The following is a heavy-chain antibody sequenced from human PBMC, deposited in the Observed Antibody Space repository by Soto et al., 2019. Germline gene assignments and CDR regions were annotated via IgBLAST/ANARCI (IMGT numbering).Heavy chain of an antibody. CDR1: GFSLSTSGMC. J-gene: IGHJ4*02. CDR2: TDWDDDK. Sequence: PTLVNPTQTLTLTCTFSGFSLSTSGMCVSWIRQPPGKALEWLALTDWDDDKYYSTSLKTRLTISKDTSKNQVVLTMTNMDPVDTATYYCERIPTMVRGVYYFDYWGQGTLVTVSS. V-gene: IGHV2-70*01. CDR3: ERIPTMVRGVYYFDY. D-gene: IGHD3-10*01.